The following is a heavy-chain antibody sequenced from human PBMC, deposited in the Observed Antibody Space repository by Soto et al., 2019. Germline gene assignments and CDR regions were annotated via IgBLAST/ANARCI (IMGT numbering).Heavy chain of an antibody. Sequence: ASVKVSCKASGYTFTSYDINWVRQATAQGLEWMGWMNPNSGNTGYAQKCQGRVTMTRNTSISTAYMELSSLRSEDTAVYYCAREGSKLGYYSYYYMDFWNKGTSVTGSS. V-gene: IGHV1-8*01. CDR3: AREGSKLGYYSYYYMDF. CDR1: GYTFTSYD. J-gene: IGHJ6*03. CDR2: MNPNSGNT. D-gene: IGHD4-4*01.